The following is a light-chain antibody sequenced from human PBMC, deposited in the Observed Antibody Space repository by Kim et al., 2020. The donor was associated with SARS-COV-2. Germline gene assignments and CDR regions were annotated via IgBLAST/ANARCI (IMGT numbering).Light chain of an antibody. J-gene: IGKJ5*01. V-gene: IGKV3-20*01. CDR2: GAS. Sequence: SPGQRAPPPCSAGQSVSGSYLAWYQQNPGQAPRLLIYGASNRATRMPDRFSGGGAGTDFTLTISRLEPEVFAVYYCQQYDSSPFTFGQRTRLGIK. CDR3: QQYDSSPFT. CDR1: QSVSGSY.